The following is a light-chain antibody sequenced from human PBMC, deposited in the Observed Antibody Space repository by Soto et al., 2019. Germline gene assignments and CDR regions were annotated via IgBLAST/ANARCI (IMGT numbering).Light chain of an antibody. CDR2: GAS. CDR1: QSVSSSY. CDR3: QQYGSSPPT. V-gene: IGKV3-20*01. Sequence: EIVLTQSPGTLSLSPGERATLSCRASQSVSSSYLAWYQQKPGQAPRLLIYGASSRATGIPDRFSGSGSGTDFTLTISRLEPADVAMYYCQQYGSSPPTFGQGTKVDIK. J-gene: IGKJ1*01.